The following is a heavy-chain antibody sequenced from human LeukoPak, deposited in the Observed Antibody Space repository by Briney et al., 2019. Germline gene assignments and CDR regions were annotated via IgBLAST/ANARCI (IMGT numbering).Heavy chain of an antibody. Sequence: GGSLRLSCAASGFTFSSYSMNWVRQAPGKGLEWVSYISSASNTIQYADSVKGRFTISTDNAKNSLYLQMNSLRAEDTAVYYCTRDLGIAAAGPHDYWGQGTLVTASS. D-gene: IGHD6-13*01. CDR3: TRDLGIAAAGPHDY. CDR1: GFTFSSYS. J-gene: IGHJ4*02. CDR2: ISSASNTI. V-gene: IGHV3-48*04.